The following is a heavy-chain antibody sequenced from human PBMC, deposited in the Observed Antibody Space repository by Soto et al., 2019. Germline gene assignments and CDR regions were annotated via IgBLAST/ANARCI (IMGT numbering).Heavy chain of an antibody. Sequence: PSETLSLTCSVSGSSLDSSNTYWGWVRQPPGKPLEWIGSVFSSGTTYYNASLKSRIAISLNTPTNQFSLRLSSVTAADTAMYYCARRISVRGVSSWRLGILVTVSS. V-gene: IGHV4-39*01. CDR3: ARRISVRGVSS. J-gene: IGHJ4*02. CDR1: GSSLDSSNTY. D-gene: IGHD3-10*01. CDR2: VFSSGTT.